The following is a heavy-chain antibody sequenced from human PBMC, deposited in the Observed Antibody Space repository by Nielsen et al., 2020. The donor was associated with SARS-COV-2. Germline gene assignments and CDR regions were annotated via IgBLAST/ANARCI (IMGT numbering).Heavy chain of an antibody. CDR3: ARRLEPYSPAAFDI. D-gene: IGHD2-15*01. Sequence: GESLKISCQGSGYSFTSYWIAWVRQVPGKGLEWMGMIHPADSDTRYSPSFQGQATISGDRSSIAYLQWASLKASDTAMYYCARRLEPYSPAAFDIWGQGTMVTVSS. CDR1: GYSFTSYW. J-gene: IGHJ3*02. V-gene: IGHV5-51*01. CDR2: IHPADSDT.